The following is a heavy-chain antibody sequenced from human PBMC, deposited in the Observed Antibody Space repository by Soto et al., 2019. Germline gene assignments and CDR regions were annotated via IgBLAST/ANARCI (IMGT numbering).Heavy chain of an antibody. CDR3: ARAPLLDIVVVPAATVGEYYYMDV. CDR2: ISSSSSYI. CDR1: GFTFSSYS. Sequence: GGSLRLSCAASGFTFSSYSMNWVRQAPGKGLEWVSSISSSSSYIYYTDSVKGRFTISRDNAKNSLYLQMNSLRAEDTAVYYCARAPLLDIVVVPAATVGEYYYMDVWGKGTTVTVSS. V-gene: IGHV3-21*01. J-gene: IGHJ6*03. D-gene: IGHD2-2*03.